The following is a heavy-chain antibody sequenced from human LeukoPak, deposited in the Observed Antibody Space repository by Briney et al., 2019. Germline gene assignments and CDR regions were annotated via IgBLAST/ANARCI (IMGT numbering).Heavy chain of an antibody. D-gene: IGHD5-24*01. Sequence: SETLSLTCTVSGASISNEFWSWIRQPPGKGLEYIGYTSYSGSINYNPSLEGRVNISVDTSKNQISLNLKFVTAADTAVYYCARARRDAYNNDVWSKSPSYCFDYWGQGTLVTVSS. CDR3: ARARRDAYNNDVWSKSPSYCFDY. CDR1: GASISNEF. CDR2: TSYSGSI. V-gene: IGHV4-59*08. J-gene: IGHJ4*02.